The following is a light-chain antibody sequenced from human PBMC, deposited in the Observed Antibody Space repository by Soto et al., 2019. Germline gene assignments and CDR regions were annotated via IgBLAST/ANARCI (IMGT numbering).Light chain of an antibody. J-gene: IGKJ3*01. CDR1: QTVGTN. Sequence: EVVLTQSPATLSVSPGERATLSCRASQTVGTNLAWYQQRPGQAPRLLTYGASTRATGIPARFSGSGSGSEFTLTISSLQSDDFAVYYCQQYNKWPLFTFGPGTRVDNK. CDR2: GAS. V-gene: IGKV3-15*01. CDR3: QQYNKWPLFT.